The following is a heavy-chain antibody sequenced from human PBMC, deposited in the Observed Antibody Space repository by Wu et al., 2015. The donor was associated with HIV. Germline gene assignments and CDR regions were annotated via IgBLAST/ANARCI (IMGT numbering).Heavy chain of an antibody. V-gene: IGHV1-69*05. CDR2: VIPVIGTP. J-gene: IGHJ4*02. Sequence: QVQLVQSGAEVKKPGSSVKVSCKASGGTFSNYAINWVRQAPGQGLEWMGGVIPVIGTPNFSQKFQGRVTITSDESTATVYMEMSTLRSEDTAVYYCARGLRDILTGYYSAFDYWGPGNTGHHLL. D-gene: IGHD3-9*01. CDR1: GGTFSNYA. CDR3: ARGLRDILTGYYSAFDY.